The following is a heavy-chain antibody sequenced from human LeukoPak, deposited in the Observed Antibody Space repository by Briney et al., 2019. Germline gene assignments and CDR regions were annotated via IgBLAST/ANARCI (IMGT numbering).Heavy chain of an antibody. CDR2: ISSSSNYI. CDR3: ARDHYSRNDY. V-gene: IGHV3-21*01. J-gene: IGHJ4*02. D-gene: IGHD6-13*01. Sequence: NPGGSLRLSCAASGFTFYTYSMNWVRQAPGKGLEWVSSISSSSNYIYYADSVKGRFTISRNNAKNSLYLQMNSLRDEDTAVYYCARDHYSRNDYWGQGTLVTVSS. CDR1: GFTFYTYS.